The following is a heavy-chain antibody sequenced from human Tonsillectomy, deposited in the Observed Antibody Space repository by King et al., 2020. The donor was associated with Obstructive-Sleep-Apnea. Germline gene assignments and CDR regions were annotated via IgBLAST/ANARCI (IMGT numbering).Heavy chain of an antibody. Sequence: VQLVESGGGLVQPGGSLRLSCAASGFTFSSYWMHWVRQAPGKGLVWVSRINSDGSSTSYADSVKGRFTISRDNAKNTLYLQMNSLRAEDTAVYYCARVGFLEWLPVFGAFDILGQGTMVTVSS. D-gene: IGHD3-3*01. V-gene: IGHV3-74*01. CDR1: GFTFSSYW. CDR3: ARVGFLEWLPVFGAFDI. CDR2: INSDGSST. J-gene: IGHJ3*02.